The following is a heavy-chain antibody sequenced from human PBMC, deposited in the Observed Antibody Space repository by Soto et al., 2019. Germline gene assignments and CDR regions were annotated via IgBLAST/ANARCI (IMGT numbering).Heavy chain of an antibody. Sequence: QVQLVQSGAEVKKPGSSLKVSCKASGATLNTFINYGITWVRQAPGQGLEWMGGIIPVFGTANYAQKFQGRVTTSADESTMTAHMGLSSLTSGDTAVYYCARGAARKRLVVMYNAVESWGPGAMVSASS. D-gene: IGHD3-22*01. CDR2: IIPVFGTA. V-gene: IGHV1-69*12. J-gene: IGHJ3*01. CDR1: GATLNTFINYG. CDR3: ARGAARKRLVVMYNAVES.